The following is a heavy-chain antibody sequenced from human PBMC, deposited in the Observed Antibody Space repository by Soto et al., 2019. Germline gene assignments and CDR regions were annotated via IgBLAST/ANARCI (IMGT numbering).Heavy chain of an antibody. Sequence: QVQLVESGGGVVQPGTSLRLSCAASGFTFSSYGMHWVRQAPGKGLEWVAVISYNGGKKYYGDSVKGRFTISRDNSEKMMYLQTNRLRAEDTAVYYCAKDHVGYYNGMDVWGQGTTVTVSS. CDR1: GFTFSSYG. CDR2: ISYNGGKK. V-gene: IGHV3-30*18. CDR3: AKDHVGYYNGMDV. D-gene: IGHD3-10*01. J-gene: IGHJ6*02.